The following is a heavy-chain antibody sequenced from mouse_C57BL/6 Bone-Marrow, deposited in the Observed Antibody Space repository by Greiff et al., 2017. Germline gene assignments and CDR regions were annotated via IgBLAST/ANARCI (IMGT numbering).Heavy chain of an antibody. CDR1: GYTFTSYW. D-gene: IGHD1-1*01. J-gene: IGHJ3*01. V-gene: IGHV1-7*01. CDR2: INPSSGYT. Sequence: QVHVKQSGAELAKPGASVKLSCKASGYTFTSYWMHWVKQRPGQGLEWIGYINPSSGYTKYNQKFKDKATLTADKSSSTAYMQLSSLTYEDSAVYYCAHYGSSYAWFAYWGQGTLVTVSA. CDR3: AHYGSSYAWFAY.